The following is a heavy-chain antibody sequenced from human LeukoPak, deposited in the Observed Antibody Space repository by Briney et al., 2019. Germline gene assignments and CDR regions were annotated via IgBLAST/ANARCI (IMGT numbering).Heavy chain of an antibody. J-gene: IGHJ4*02. V-gene: IGHV1-46*01. Sequence: ASVKVSCKASGYTFTSYYMHWVRQAPGQGLEWMGIINPSGGSTSYAQKFQGRVTMTRDMSTSTVYMELSSLRSEDTAVYYCAKLAAAGLTNDYWGQGTLVTVSS. CDR3: AKLAAAGLTNDY. D-gene: IGHD6-13*01. CDR1: GYTFTSYY. CDR2: INPSGGST.